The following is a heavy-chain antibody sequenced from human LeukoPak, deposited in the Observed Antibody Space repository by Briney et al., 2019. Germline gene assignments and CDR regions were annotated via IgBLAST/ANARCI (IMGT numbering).Heavy chain of an antibody. CDR2: INHSGST. CDR3: ARGESRGATGKPKYDY. J-gene: IGHJ4*02. Sequence: KSSETLSLTCAVYGGSFSGYYRSWIRQPPRKGLEWIGGINHSGSTNYNPSLKSRVTISVDTSKNQFSLKLSSVTAADTAVYYCARGESRGATGKPKYDYWGQGTLVTVSS. V-gene: IGHV4-34*01. CDR1: GGSFSGYY. D-gene: IGHD1-26*01.